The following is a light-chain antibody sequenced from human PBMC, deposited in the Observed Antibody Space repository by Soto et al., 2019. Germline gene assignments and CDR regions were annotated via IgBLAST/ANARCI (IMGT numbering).Light chain of an antibody. CDR1: ESVSNN. V-gene: IGKV3-15*01. Sequence: EIVLTQSPATLSVSQGERATLSCRASESVSNNLARYQQKPGQAPRLLIFGASARATGIPARFSGSGSGTEFTLTISSLQSEDFAVYYCQQYNKWPVTFGGGTKVEIK. CDR3: QQYNKWPVT. CDR2: GAS. J-gene: IGKJ4*01.